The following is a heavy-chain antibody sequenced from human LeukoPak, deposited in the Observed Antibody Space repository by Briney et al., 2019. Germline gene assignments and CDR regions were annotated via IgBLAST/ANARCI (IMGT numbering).Heavy chain of an antibody. D-gene: IGHD4-17*01. J-gene: IGHJ4*02. Sequence: PSVTLSLTCSVSGGSICSYYWRWLRPPPGRGLEWFGSIYHGGRTFSNPPLNSLATISEDTSNHQFSVMITSVSAEHTGVYFWARLYRPTTRFDYWGQGTLVTVSS. CDR3: ARLYRPTTRFDY. CDR2: IYHGGRT. V-gene: IGHV4-59*08. CDR1: GGSICSYY.